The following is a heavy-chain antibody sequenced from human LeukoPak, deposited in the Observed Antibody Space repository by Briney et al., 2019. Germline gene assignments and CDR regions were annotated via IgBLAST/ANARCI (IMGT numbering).Heavy chain of an antibody. J-gene: IGHJ6*03. CDR2: SSHSRST. CDR1: GGSFSGHY. V-gene: IGHV4-34*01. CDR3: ARGVGALWSGYYTRYYYYMDV. Sequence: SETLSLTCAVYGGSFSGHYGSWIRQPPGKGLEWIGESSHSRSTNYNPSLKSRVTISVDTSKNQFSLKLSSDTAADTAVYFCARGVGALWSGYYTRYYYYMDVWGKGTTVTVSS. D-gene: IGHD3-3*01.